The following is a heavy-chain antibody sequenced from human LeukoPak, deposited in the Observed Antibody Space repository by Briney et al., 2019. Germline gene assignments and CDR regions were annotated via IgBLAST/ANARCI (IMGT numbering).Heavy chain of an antibody. CDR1: GDSINRYP. CDR3: ARQSDSGGYFEY. Sequence: KPSETLSLTCTVSGDSINRYPWTWIPQPAGRGLEWIGRIYDSGTTNYRPSLKSRVSMSVETPKNQFSLRLSSVTAADTAVYYCARQSDSGGYFEYWGQGIRVTVPS. J-gene: IGHJ4*01. D-gene: IGHD2-15*01. V-gene: IGHV4-4*07. CDR2: IYDSGTT.